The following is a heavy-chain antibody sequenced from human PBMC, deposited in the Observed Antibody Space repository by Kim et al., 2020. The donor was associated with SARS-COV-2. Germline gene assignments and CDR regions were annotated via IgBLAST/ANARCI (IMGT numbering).Heavy chain of an antibody. CDR2: ATN. CDR3: AMDTAYLQY. V-gene: IGHV3-23*01. J-gene: IGHJ4*02. D-gene: IGHD5-18*01. Sequence: ATNYEADSMRSRFTYSSDNSKDTLSLQMNSMGAEDTAIYYCAMDTAYLQYWGQGTLVAVSS.